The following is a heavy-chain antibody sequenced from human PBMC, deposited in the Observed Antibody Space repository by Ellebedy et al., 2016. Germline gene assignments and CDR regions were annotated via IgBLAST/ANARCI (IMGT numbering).Heavy chain of an antibody. J-gene: IGHJ4*02. CDR3: LVGSVPGSYWRGY. D-gene: IGHD3-10*01. CDR1: GLTLSGYD. CDR2: ITGRGDNT. V-gene: IGHV3-23*01. Sequence: GESLKISXVGSGLTLSGYDMSWVRQAPGKGLEWVSGITGRGDNTYYADSVRGRFTISRDNFKNTVSLQMNSLRAEDTAVYSCLVGSVPGSYWRGYWGQGTLVTVSS.